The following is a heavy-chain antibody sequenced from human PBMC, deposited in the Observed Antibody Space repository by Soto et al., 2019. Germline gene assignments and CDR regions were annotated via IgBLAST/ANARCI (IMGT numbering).Heavy chain of an antibody. Sequence: GASVKVSCKASGYTFTGHYIHWVRQAPEQGPEWMGEIGPEGGATRYAQKFQGRVTMTRDTSITTVYMELKNLSPDDTAVYYCGRGRSGQIVVFYWGQGTPVTVS. CDR1: GYTFTGHY. CDR2: IGPEGGAT. J-gene: IGHJ4*02. V-gene: IGHV1-2*02. D-gene: IGHD1-26*01. CDR3: GRGRSGQIVVFY.